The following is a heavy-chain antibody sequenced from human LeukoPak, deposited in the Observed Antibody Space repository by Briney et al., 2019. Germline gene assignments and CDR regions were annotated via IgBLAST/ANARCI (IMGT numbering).Heavy chain of an antibody. D-gene: IGHD6-13*01. CDR1: GFTFSSYW. V-gene: IGHV3-7*01. J-gene: IGHJ3*02. CDR3: ASTIAAAGPDALDI. CDR2: IKQDGSEK. Sequence: GGSLRLSCAASGFTFSSYWMSWVRQAPGKGLEWVANIKQDGSEKYYVDSVKGRFTISRDNAKNSLYLQMNSLRAEDTAVYYCASTIAAAGPDALDIWGQGTMVTVSS.